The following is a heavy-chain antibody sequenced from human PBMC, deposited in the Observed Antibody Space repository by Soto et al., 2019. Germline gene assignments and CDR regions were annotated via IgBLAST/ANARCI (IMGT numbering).Heavy chain of an antibody. CDR2: ISGSGGST. D-gene: IGHD3-3*01. CDR1: GFTFSSYA. Sequence: GGSLRLSCAASGFTFSSYAMSWVRQAPGKGLEWVSAISGSGGSTYYADSVKGRFTISRDNSKNTLYLQMNSLRAEDTAVYYCAKDQGITIFGGVLIGGDDFDYWGQGTLVTVSS. CDR3: AKDQGITIFGGVLIGGDDFDY. V-gene: IGHV3-23*01. J-gene: IGHJ4*02.